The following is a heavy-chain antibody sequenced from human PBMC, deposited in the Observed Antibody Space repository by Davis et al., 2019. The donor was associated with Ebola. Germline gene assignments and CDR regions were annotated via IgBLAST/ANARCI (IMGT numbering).Heavy chain of an antibody. CDR3: ARLGRYCSSTSCYRWLGWFDP. J-gene: IGHJ5*02. V-gene: IGHV3-73*01. D-gene: IGHD2-2*02. Sequence: GGSLRLSCAASGFTFSGSAMHWVRQASGKGLEWVGRIRSKANSYATAYAASVKGRFTISRDDSKNTAYLQMNSLKTEDTAVYYCARLGRYCSSTSCYRWLGWFDPWGQGTLVTVSS. CDR1: GFTFSGSA. CDR2: IRSKANSYAT.